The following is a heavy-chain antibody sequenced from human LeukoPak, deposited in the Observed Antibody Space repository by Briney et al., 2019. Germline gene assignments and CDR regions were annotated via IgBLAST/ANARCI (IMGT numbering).Heavy chain of an antibody. J-gene: IGHJ5*02. CDR2: IHYRGST. CDR1: GGSINSYY. D-gene: IGHD3-16*01. Sequence: SETLSLTCTVSGGSINSYYWSWIRQPPGQGLEWIGYIHYRGSTNYNPSLKSRVTISLDTSQNLFSLKLTSVTAADTAVYYCARDSQVQRGDWFDPWGQGTLVTVSS. V-gene: IGHV4-59*01. CDR3: ARDSQVQRGDWFDP.